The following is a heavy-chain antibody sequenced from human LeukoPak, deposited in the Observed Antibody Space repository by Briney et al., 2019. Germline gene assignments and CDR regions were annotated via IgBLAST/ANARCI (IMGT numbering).Heavy chain of an antibody. Sequence: PGRSLRLSCAASEFTFSSYGMHWVRQAPGKGLEWVAVISYDGSNKYYADSVKGRFTISRDNSKNTLYLQMNSLRAEDTAVYYCLYSSSSGDYWGQGTLVTVSS. CDR2: ISYDGSNK. CDR1: EFTFSSYG. CDR3: LYSSSSGDY. V-gene: IGHV3-30*03. J-gene: IGHJ4*02. D-gene: IGHD6-13*01.